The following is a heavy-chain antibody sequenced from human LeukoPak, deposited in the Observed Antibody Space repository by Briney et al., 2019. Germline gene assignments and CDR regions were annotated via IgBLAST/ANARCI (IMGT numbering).Heavy chain of an antibody. J-gene: IGHJ4*02. CDR2: ISGSGGST. CDR3: AKITGI. D-gene: IGHD2-15*01. V-gene: IGHV3-23*01. CDR1: GFTFSSYA. Sequence: PGGSLRLSGAASGFTFSSYAMGWVRQAPGKGLEWVSAISGSGGSTYYADSVKGRFTIYRDNSKNTLYRQMNSLRVENTAVFYCAKITGIWGQGTLATVSS.